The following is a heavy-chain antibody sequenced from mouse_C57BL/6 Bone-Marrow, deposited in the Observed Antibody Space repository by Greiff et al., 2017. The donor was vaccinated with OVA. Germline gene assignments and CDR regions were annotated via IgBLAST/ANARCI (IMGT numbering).Heavy chain of an antibody. Sequence: EVQGVESGEGLVKPGGSLKLSCAASGFTFSSYAMSWVRQTPEKRLEWVAYISSGGDYIYYADTVKGRFTISRDNARNPLYLQMSSLKSEDTAMYYCTRLLDAMDYWGQGTAVTVSS. CDR1: GFTFSSYA. V-gene: IGHV5-9-1*02. D-gene: IGHD2-1*01. CDR3: TRLLDAMDY. CDR2: ISSGGDYI. J-gene: IGHJ4*01.